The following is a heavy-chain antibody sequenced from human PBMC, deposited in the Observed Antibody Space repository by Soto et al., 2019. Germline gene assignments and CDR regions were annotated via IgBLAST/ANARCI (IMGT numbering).Heavy chain of an antibody. V-gene: IGHV1-8*01. CDR3: AWASSGLTGDYYYYGMDV. Sequence: ASVKVSCKASGYTFTSYDINWVRQATGQGLEWMGWMNPNSGNTGYAQKFQGRVTMTRNTSISTAYMELSSLRSEDTAVYYCAWASSGLTGDYYYYGMDVWGQGDTVTVSS. J-gene: IGHJ6*02. CDR2: MNPNSGNT. D-gene: IGHD3-10*01. CDR1: GYTFTSYD.